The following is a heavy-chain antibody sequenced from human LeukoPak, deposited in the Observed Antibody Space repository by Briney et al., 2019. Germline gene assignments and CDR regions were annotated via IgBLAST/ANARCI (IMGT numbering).Heavy chain of an antibody. CDR1: GGSISSYY. J-gene: IGHJ3*02. CDR3: ARGRRGATIGAFDI. CDR2: IYTSGST. Sequence: SETLSLTCTVSGGSISSYYWSWIRQPAGKGLEWIGRIYTSGSTNYNPSLKSRVTMSVDTSKNQFSLKLSSVTAADTAVYYCARGRRGATIGAFDIWGQGTMVTVSS. V-gene: IGHV4-4*07. D-gene: IGHD5-12*01.